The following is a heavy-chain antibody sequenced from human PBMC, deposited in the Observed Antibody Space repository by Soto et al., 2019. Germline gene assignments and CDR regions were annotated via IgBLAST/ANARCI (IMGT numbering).Heavy chain of an antibody. V-gene: IGHV3-74*01. J-gene: IGHJ4*02. CDR2: INTDGSTT. CDR3: VRDQDTYGQAVFNF. CDR1: VFTLSTYW. Sequence: GGSLRLSCEASVFTLSTYWMHWVRQVPGKGLVWVSRINTDGSTTSYADSVKGRFSISRDNAKNMLYLQMNNLRVEDTAVYYCVRDQDTYGQAVFNFWGQGTVVTVSS. D-gene: IGHD2-15*01.